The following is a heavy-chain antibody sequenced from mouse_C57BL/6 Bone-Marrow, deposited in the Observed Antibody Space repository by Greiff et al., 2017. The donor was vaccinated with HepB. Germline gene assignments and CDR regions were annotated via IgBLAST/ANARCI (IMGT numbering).Heavy chain of an antibody. Sequence: VQLQQSGPELVKPGASVKIPCKASGYTFTDYNMDWVKQSHGKSLEWIGDINPNNGGTIYNQKFKGKATLTVDKSSSTAYMELRSLTSEDTAVYYCARSGWLLRYFDVWGTGTTVTVSS. CDR3: ARSGWLLRYFDV. V-gene: IGHV1-18*01. CDR2: INPNNGGT. J-gene: IGHJ1*03. CDR1: GYTFTDYN. D-gene: IGHD2-3*01.